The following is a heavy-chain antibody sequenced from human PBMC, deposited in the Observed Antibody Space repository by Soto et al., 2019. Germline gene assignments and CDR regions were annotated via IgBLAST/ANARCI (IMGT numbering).Heavy chain of an antibody. Sequence: QITLKESGPTLVKPTQTLPLTCTFAGFSLSTSGVGVGWIRQPPGKALAWLALIYLDDDKRYIPSLKSRLTITKDTSKNQVVLTMTDMEPVDTATYYCAPSRRLGGYEYFYYYYAMDVWGQGTTVTVSS. J-gene: IGHJ6*02. D-gene: IGHD5-12*01. CDR1: GFSLSTSGVG. CDR2: IYLDDDK. CDR3: APSRRLGGYEYFYYYYAMDV. V-gene: IGHV2-5*02.